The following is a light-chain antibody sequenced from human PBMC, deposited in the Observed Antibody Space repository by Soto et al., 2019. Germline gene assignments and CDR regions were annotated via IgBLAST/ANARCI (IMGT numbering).Light chain of an antibody. CDR1: SSDVGGYNY. J-gene: IGLJ2*01. V-gene: IGLV2-14*01. CDR3: SSYTSSTHVV. Sequence: QSALTQPASVSGSPVKSITISCTGTSSDVGGYNYVSWYQQHPGKAPKLMIYDVSNRPSGVSNRFSGSKSGNTASLTISGRQAEDEADYYCSSYTSSTHVVFGGGTKVTVL. CDR2: DVS.